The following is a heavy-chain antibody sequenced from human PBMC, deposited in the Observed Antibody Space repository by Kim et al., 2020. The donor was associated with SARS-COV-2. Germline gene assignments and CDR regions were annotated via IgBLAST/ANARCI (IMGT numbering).Heavy chain of an antibody. CDR2: INHSGST. J-gene: IGHJ4*02. D-gene: IGHD6-13*01. Sequence: SETLSLTCAVYGGSFSGYYWSWIRQPPGKGLEWIGEINHSGSTNYNPSLKSRVTISVDTSKNQFSLKLSSVTAADTAVYYCARGMYSSSLPYYFDYWGQG. CDR3: ARGMYSSSLPYYFDY. V-gene: IGHV4-34*01. CDR1: GGSFSGYY.